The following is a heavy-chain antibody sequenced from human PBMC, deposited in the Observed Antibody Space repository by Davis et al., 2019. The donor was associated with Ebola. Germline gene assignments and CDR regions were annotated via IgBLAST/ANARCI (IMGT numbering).Heavy chain of an antibody. Sequence: ASVKVSCKASGYTFTGYYMHWVRQAPGQGLEWMGWINPNSGGTNYAQKFQGRVTMTRDTSISTAYMELSRLRSDDTAVYYCAREDDFWRGYYCYWGQGTLVTVSS. CDR1: GYTFTGYY. CDR2: INPNSGGT. D-gene: IGHD3-3*01. CDR3: AREDDFWRGYYCY. J-gene: IGHJ4*02. V-gene: IGHV1-2*02.